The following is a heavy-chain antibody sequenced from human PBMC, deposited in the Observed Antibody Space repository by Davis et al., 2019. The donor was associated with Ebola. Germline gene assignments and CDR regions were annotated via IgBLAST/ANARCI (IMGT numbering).Heavy chain of an antibody. V-gene: IGHV3-23*01. CDR3: TRHFSVGDHGDY. J-gene: IGHJ4*02. Sequence: GESLKISCAASGFTVSSNYMSWVRQAPGKGLEWVSAISGSGGSTYYADSVKGRFTISRDNSKNTLYLQMNSLRAEDTAVYYCTRHFSVGDHGDYWGQGTLVTVSS. D-gene: IGHD4-17*01. CDR1: GFTVSSNY. CDR2: ISGSGGST.